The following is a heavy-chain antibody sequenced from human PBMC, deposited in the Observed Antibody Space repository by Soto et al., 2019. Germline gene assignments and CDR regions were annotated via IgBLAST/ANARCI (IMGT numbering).Heavy chain of an antibody. V-gene: IGHV1-3*04. CDR1: RYTVSRYI. J-gene: IGHJ4*01. D-gene: IGHD2-2*01. CDR2: INTDNGNT. CDR3: ARDFDQGSFDY. Sequence: ASFRTACKGARYTVSRYILVVVGQAPGQRLEWMGWINTDNGNTGFSHKFQGRVTVVRDTSANMVYMTLNSLTSGDTAVYYCARDFDQGSFDYWGQGTPVTVSS.